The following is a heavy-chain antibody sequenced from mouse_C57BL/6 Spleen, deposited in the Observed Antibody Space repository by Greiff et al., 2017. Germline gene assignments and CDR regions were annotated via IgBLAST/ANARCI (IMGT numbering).Heavy chain of an antibody. V-gene: IGHV1-64*01. CDR2: IHPNSGST. J-gene: IGHJ2*01. CDR3: ARFPYYYGSSYGYFDY. D-gene: IGHD1-1*01. Sequence: QVQLQQPGAELVKPRASVKLSCKASGYTFTSYWMHWVKQRPGQGLEWIGMIHPNSGSTNYNEKFKSKATLTVDKSSSTAYMQLSSLTSEDSAVYYCARFPYYYGSSYGYFDYWGQGTTLTVSS. CDR1: GYTFTSYW.